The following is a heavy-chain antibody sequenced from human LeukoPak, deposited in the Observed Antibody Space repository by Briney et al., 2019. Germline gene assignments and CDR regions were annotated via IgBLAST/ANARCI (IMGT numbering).Heavy chain of an antibody. Sequence: TGGSLRLSCAVSGFIVSSHYMTWVRQAPGKGLEWVSVIYSGGRTYYADSVKGRFTTSRDNSKNTLYLQMNSLRAEDTAVYYCARAPDGYEAFDIWGQGTMVTVSS. CDR2: IYSGGRT. V-gene: IGHV3-66*01. D-gene: IGHD3-22*01. J-gene: IGHJ3*02. CDR3: ARAPDGYEAFDI. CDR1: GFIVSSHY.